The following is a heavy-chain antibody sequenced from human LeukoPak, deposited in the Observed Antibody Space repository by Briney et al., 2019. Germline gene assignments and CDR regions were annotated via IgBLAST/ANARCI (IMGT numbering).Heavy chain of an antibody. CDR3: ASYCSSTSCYSRGGIDYYTDV. D-gene: IGHD2-2*01. CDR1: GGTFSSYT. CDR2: IIPILGIA. J-gene: IGHJ6*03. V-gene: IGHV1-69*02. Sequence: SVKVSCKASGGTFSSYTISWVRQAPGQGLEWMGRIIPILGIANYAQKFQGRVTITADKSTSTAYMELSSLRSEDTAVYYCASYCSSTSCYSRGGIDYYTDVWGKGTTVTVSS.